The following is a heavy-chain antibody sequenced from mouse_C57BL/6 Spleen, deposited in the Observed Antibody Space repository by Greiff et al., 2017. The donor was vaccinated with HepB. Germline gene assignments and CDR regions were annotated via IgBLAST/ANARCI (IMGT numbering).Heavy chain of an antibody. J-gene: IGHJ2*01. CDR3: ARGVDGCLYYFDY. D-gene: IGHD2-3*01. CDR1: GYTFTSYW. Sequence: QVQLQQPGAELVKPGASVKLSCKASGYTFTSYWMHWVKQRPGQGLEWIGMIHPNSGSTNYNEKFKSKATVTVDKSSSTAYMQLSSLTSEDSAVYYCARGVDGCLYYFDYWGQGTTLTVSS. V-gene: IGHV1-64*01. CDR2: IHPNSGST.